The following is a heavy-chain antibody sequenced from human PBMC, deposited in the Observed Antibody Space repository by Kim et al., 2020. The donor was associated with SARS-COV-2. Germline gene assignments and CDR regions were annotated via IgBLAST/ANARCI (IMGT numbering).Heavy chain of an antibody. Sequence: FQGRVTMTEDTSTDTAYMELSSLRSEDTAVYYCATEDMRRGPYYYYGMDVWGQGTTVTVSS. J-gene: IGHJ6*02. V-gene: IGHV1-24*01. CDR3: ATEDMRRGPYYYYGMDV. D-gene: IGHD2-15*01.